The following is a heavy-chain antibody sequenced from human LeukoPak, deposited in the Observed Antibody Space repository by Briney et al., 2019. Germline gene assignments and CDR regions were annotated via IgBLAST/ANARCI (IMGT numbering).Heavy chain of an antibody. D-gene: IGHD6-13*01. J-gene: IGHJ4*02. Sequence: ASVKVSCKVPGYTLTELSMHWVRQAPGKGLEWMGGFDPEDGETIYAQKFQGRVTMTEDTSTDTAYMELSSLRSEDTAVYYCARERHSSSWYRKPLGYWGQGTLVTVSS. CDR2: FDPEDGET. CDR1: GYTLTELS. V-gene: IGHV1-24*01. CDR3: ARERHSSSWYRKPLGY.